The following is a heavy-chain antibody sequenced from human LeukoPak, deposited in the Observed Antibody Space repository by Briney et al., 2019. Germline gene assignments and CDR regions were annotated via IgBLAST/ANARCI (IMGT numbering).Heavy chain of an antibody. J-gene: IGHJ5*02. CDR1: GGSISSYY. Sequence: SETLSLTCTVSGGSISSYYWSWIRQPPGKGLEWIGYIYCSGSTNYNPSLKSRVTISVDTSKNQFSLKLSSVTAADTAVYYCARVAESTGVDPWGQGTLVTVSS. CDR2: IYCSGST. V-gene: IGHV4-59*01. D-gene: IGHD2/OR15-2a*01. CDR3: ARVAESTGVDP.